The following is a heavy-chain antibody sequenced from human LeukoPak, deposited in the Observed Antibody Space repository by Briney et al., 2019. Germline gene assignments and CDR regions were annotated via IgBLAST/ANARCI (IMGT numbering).Heavy chain of an antibody. D-gene: IGHD4-11*01. J-gene: IGHJ4*02. CDR3: ARFRTLTTHFDY. CDR2: IRHSGGT. Sequence: SETLSLTCTVSGGSFTGYYWSWIRQPPGKGLEWIGEIRHSGGTYYNPSHKSRVTISIDTSRNQFSLKLTSVTAADTAVYYCARFRTLTTHFDYWGQGTLVTVSS. CDR1: GGSFTGYY. V-gene: IGHV4-34*01.